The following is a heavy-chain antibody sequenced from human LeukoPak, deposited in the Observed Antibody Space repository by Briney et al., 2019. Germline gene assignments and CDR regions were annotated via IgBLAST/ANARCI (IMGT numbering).Heavy chain of an antibody. CDR3: ARADSLTGTTGWYYFDY. D-gene: IGHD1-20*01. V-gene: IGHV4-39*07. Sequence: SETLSLTCTVSGDITHYWGWIRQPPGKGLECIGSIYYSGSTYYNPSLKSRVTISVDTSKNQFSLKLSSVTAADTAVYYCARADSLTGTTGWYYFDYWGQGTLVTVST. CDR2: IYYSGST. CDR1: GDITHY. J-gene: IGHJ4*02.